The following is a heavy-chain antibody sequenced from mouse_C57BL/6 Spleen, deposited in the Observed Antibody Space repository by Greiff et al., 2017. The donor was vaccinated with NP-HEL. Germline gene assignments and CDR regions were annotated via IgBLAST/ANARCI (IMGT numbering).Heavy chain of an antibody. D-gene: IGHD2-3*01. CDR3: ARPIYDGYYPYWYFDV. V-gene: IGHV1-18*01. Sequence: EVQLQQSGPELVKPGASVKIPCKASGYTFTDYHMDWVKQSHGKSLEWIGDINPNNGGTIYNQKFKGKATLTVDKSSSTAYMELRSLTSEDTAVYYCARPIYDGYYPYWYFDVWGTGTTVTVSS. J-gene: IGHJ1*03. CDR2: INPNNGGT. CDR1: GYTFTDYH.